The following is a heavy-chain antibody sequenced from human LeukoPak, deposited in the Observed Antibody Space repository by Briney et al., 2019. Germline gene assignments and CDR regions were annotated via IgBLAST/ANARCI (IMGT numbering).Heavy chain of an antibody. CDR2: INWNGGSI. CDR1: GFTFDDYG. V-gene: IGHV3-20*04. J-gene: IGHJ6*03. D-gene: IGHD3-10*01. Sequence: PGGSLRLSCAASGFTFDDYGMSWVRQAPGKGLEWVSGINWNGGSIGYADSVKGRFTISRDNAKNSLYLQMNSLRAENTALYYCARGRMVRGVIHYYYYMDVWGKGTTVTVSS. CDR3: ARGRMVRGVIHYYYYMDV.